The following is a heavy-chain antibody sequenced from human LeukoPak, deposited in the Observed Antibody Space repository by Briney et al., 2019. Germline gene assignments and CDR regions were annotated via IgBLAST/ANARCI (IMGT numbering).Heavy chain of an antibody. D-gene: IGHD3-9*01. CDR1: GFAVSSNY. CDR3: ARGHYDILTGFHY. V-gene: IGHV3-53*01. CDR2: IYSGGTT. J-gene: IGHJ4*02. Sequence: PGGSLRLSCAASGFAVSSNYMSWVRQAPREGLEWVSVIYSGGTTYYADSVKGRFTISRDNSKNTVYLQMNSLRAEDTAVYYCARGHYDILTGFHYWGQGALVTVSS.